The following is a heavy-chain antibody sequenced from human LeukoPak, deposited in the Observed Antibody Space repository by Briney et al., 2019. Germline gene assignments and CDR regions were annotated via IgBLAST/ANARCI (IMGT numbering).Heavy chain of an antibody. CDR1: GFTFSSYS. V-gene: IGHV3-21*01. D-gene: IGHD4-4*01. CDR2: ISSSSSYI. CDR3: ARDRGPMTTVSN. J-gene: IGHJ4*02. Sequence: PGGSLRLSCAASGFTFSSYSMNWVRQAPGKGLEWVSSISSSSSYIYYADSVKGRFTISRDNAKNSLYLQMNSLRAEDTAVYYCARDRGPMTTVSNWGQGTLVTVSS.